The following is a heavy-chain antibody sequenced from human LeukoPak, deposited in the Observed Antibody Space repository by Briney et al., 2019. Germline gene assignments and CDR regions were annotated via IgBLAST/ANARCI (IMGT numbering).Heavy chain of an antibody. D-gene: IGHD6-13*01. J-gene: IGHJ3*02. CDR1: GFAVSSNY. Sequence: GGSLRLSCAASGFAVSSNYMSWVRQTPGKGLEWVSIIYSGGSTYYADSVKGRYTISRDSSKNTLYLQMKSLRAEDTAVYYCAKGSSSWWGAFDIWGQGTMVTVSS. V-gene: IGHV3-53*01. CDR3: AKGSSSWWGAFDI. CDR2: IYSGGST.